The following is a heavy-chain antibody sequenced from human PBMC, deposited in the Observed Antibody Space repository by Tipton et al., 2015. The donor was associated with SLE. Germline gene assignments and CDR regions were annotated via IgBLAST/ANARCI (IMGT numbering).Heavy chain of an antibody. CDR1: GFTLNGNY. J-gene: IGHJ6*02. CDR3: ARDLLPGYYGMDV. D-gene: IGHD1-26*01. CDR2: IYGGGSA. V-gene: IGHV3-66*02. Sequence: SLRLSCVASGFTLNGNYVSWVRQAPGKGLEWVSIIYGGGSANYADSVKGRFTISRDNSKNTLYLQMNSLRAEDTAVYYCARDLLPGYYGMDVWGQGTTVTVSS.